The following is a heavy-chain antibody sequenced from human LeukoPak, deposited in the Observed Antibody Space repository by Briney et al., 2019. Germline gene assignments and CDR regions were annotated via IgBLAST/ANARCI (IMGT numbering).Heavy chain of an antibody. CDR1: GGSISSGGFY. CDR3: ARHSPYDYLWGGYRLPPLRYFDL. V-gene: IGHV4-30-2*01. D-gene: IGHD3-16*02. J-gene: IGHJ2*01. Sequence: SETLSLTCTVSGGSISSGGFYWSWIRQPPGKGLEWIGYIYHSGNTYYNPSLKSRVTISVDRSKNQFSLMLSSVTAADTAVYYCARHSPYDYLWGGYRLPPLRYFDLWGRGTLATVSS. CDR2: IYHSGNT.